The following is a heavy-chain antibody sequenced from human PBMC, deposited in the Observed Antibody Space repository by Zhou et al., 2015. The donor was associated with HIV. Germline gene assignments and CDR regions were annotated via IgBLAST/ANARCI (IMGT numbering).Heavy chain of an antibody. D-gene: IGHD2-2*01. J-gene: IGHJ4*02. Sequence: QVQLVQSGAEVKKPGASVKVSCKASGYTFTTQYMHWVRQAPGQGLEWMGIINPGSGRTSYAQKFQGRVTMTSDTSTSTVYMELSSLRSEDTAVYYCARAVPAAKEYYFDYWGQGTLVTVSS. CDR2: INPGSGRT. V-gene: IGHV1-46*01. CDR3: ARAVPAAKEYYFDY. CDR1: GYTFTTQY.